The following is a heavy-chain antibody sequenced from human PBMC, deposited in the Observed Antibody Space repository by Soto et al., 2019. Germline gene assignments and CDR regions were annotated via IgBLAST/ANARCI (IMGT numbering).Heavy chain of an antibody. V-gene: IGHV3-23*01. CDR3: ANERAHGADRYYFDD. CDR2: ISGSGDST. J-gene: IGHJ4*02. Sequence: PGGSLRLSCAASGFTFSSYAMTWVRQAPGKGLEWVSAISGSGDSTYYADSVKGRFTISRDQSKNTLYLQMHSLRAEDTAVYFCANERAHGADRYYFDDWGQGPRSPSPQ. D-gene: IGHD1-26*01. CDR1: GFTFSSYA.